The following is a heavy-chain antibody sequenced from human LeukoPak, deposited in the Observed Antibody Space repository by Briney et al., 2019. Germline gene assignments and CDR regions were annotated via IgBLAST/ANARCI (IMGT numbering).Heavy chain of an antibody. Sequence: PSETLSLTCAVYGGSFSGYYWSWIRQPPGKGLEWIGEINHSGSTNYNPSLKSRVTTSVDTSKNQFSLKLSSVTAADTAVYYCARRAGAYSHPYDYWGQGTLVTVSS. D-gene: IGHD4/OR15-4a*01. V-gene: IGHV4-34*01. CDR1: GGSFSGYY. CDR3: ARRAGAYSHPYDY. CDR2: INHSGST. J-gene: IGHJ4*02.